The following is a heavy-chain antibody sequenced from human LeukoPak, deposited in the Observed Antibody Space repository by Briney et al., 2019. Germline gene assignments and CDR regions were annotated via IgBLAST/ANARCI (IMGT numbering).Heavy chain of an antibody. CDR1: GFTFSSYG. J-gene: IGHJ4*02. CDR2: ISGTGGST. Sequence: PGGSLRLSCAASGFTFSSYGMSWVRQAPGKGLEWVSAISGTGGSTYYADSVKGRFTISRDNSKNTLYLQMNSLRAEDTAVYYCARDSDYGTYSSSWYGYFDYWGQGTLVTVSS. D-gene: IGHD6-13*01. CDR3: ARDSDYGTYSSSWYGYFDY. V-gene: IGHV3-23*01.